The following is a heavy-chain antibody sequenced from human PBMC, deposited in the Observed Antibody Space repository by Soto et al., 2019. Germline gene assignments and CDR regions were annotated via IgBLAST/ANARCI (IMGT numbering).Heavy chain of an antibody. CDR2: ILPIFGTA. Sequence: QVQLVQSGAEVKKPGSSVKVSCKASGGTFSSYAISWVQQAPGQGLEWMGGILPIFGTANYAQKFQGRVTITADESTSTAYMELSSLRSEDTAVYYCASGYDFWSGWGWFDPWGQGTLVTVSS. D-gene: IGHD3-3*01. CDR3: ASGYDFWSGWGWFDP. V-gene: IGHV1-69*01. CDR1: GGTFSSYA. J-gene: IGHJ5*02.